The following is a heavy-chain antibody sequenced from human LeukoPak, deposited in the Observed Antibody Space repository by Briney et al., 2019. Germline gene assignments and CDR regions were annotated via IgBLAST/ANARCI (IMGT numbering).Heavy chain of an antibody. D-gene: IGHD3-16*02. CDR1: GFTFRSYG. Sequence: PGGSLRLSCAASGFTFRSYGMSWVRQAPGKGREGGSAISGSGGSTYYADSVKGRFTISRDNSKNTLYLQINSLRAEDTAVYYCASSPGYYVWGSYRTANFDYWGQGTLVTVSS. V-gene: IGHV3-23*01. CDR3: ASSPGYYVWGSYRTANFDY. CDR2: ISGSGGST. J-gene: IGHJ4*02.